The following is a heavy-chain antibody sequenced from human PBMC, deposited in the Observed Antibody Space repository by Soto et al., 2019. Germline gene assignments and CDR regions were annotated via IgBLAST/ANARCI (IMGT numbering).Heavy chain of an antibody. CDR2: IYYSGST. CDR3: VRGRKVVRGVSSYHGMDV. Sequence: SETLSLTCTVSGDSISSNHWSWIRQPPGKGLEWIGYIYYSGSTNYNPSLKSRVTISIDTSKNQFSLNLSSVTAADTAVYYCVRGRKVVRGVSSYHGMDVWGQGTTVTVSS. J-gene: IGHJ6*02. CDR1: GDSISSNH. D-gene: IGHD3-10*01. V-gene: IGHV4-59*01.